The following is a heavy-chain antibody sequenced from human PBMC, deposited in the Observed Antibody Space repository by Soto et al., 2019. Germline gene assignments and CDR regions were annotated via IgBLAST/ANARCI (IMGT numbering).Heavy chain of an antibody. D-gene: IGHD2-15*01. CDR3: ARNTVVNPTALYYFDY. V-gene: IGHV1-69*12. J-gene: IGHJ4*02. CDR2: IIPIFGTA. Sequence: QVQLVQSGAEVKKPGTSVKVSCKASGGTFSSYAISWVRQAPGQGLEWMGGIIPIFGTANYAQKFQGRVTITADESTSTAYMELSSLRSEDSAVYYCARNTVVNPTALYYFDYWGQGTLVTVSS. CDR1: GGTFSSYA.